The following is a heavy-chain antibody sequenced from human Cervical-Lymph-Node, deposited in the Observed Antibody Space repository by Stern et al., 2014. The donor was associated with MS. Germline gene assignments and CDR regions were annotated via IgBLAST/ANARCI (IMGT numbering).Heavy chain of an antibody. V-gene: IGHV3-33*01. CDR1: GFSFSRYA. CDR3: ASAYSSSHYYFDY. Sequence: VQLVESRGGVVQPGRSLRLSCAASGFSFSRYAMHWVRQAPGKGLEWVALIWYDGSNPYYADSVTCLFTISRDNFKNTLYLQMNSLRAEDTAVYYCASAYSSSHYYFDYWGQGTLVTVSS. D-gene: IGHD6-13*01. CDR2: IWYDGSNP. J-gene: IGHJ4*02.